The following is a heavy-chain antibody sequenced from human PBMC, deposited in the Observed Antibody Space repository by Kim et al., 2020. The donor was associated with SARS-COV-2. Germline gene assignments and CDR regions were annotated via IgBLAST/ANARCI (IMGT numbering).Heavy chain of an antibody. J-gene: IGHJ3*02. D-gene: IGHD5-18*01. CDR3: ARGGYDDAFDI. CDR1: GFTFSSYG. Sequence: GGSLRLSCAASGFTFSSYGMHWVRQAPGKGLEWVAVIWYDGSNKYYADSVKGRFTISRDNSKNTLYLQMNSLRAEDTAVYYCARGGYDDAFDIWGQGTMVTVSS. CDR2: IWYDGSNK. V-gene: IGHV3-33*01.